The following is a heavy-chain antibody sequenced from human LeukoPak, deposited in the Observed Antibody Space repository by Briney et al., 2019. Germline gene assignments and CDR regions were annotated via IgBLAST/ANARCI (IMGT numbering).Heavy chain of an antibody. D-gene: IGHD4-11*01. CDR1: GGTFSSYA. CDR2: IIPIFGTA. CDR3: ARSGVGDYSNAFDP. Sequence: SVKVSCKASGGTFSSYAISWVRQAPGQGLEWMGGIIPIFGTANYAQKFQGRVTITTDKSTSTAYMELSSLRSEDTAVYYCARSGVGDYSNAFDPWGQGTLVTVSS. V-gene: IGHV1-69*05. J-gene: IGHJ5*02.